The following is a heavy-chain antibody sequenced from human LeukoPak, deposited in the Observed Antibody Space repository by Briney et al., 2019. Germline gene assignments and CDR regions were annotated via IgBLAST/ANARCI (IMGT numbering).Heavy chain of an antibody. J-gene: IGHJ6*03. D-gene: IGHD3-22*01. CDR3: ASGSSGYGYYYYMDV. Sequence: SVKVSCKASGGTFSSYAISWVRQAPGQGLEWMGGIIPIFGTANYAQKFQGRVTITADESTSTAYMELRSLRSEDTAVYYCASGSSGYGYYYYMDVWGKGTTVTVSS. CDR1: GGTFSSYA. V-gene: IGHV1-69*13. CDR2: IIPIFGTA.